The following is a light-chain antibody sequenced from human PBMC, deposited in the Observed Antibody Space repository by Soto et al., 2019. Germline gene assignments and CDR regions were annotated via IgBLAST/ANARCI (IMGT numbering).Light chain of an antibody. Sequence: QAVVTQEPSFSVSPGGTVTLTCTLSSGSVSNSYFPSWYQQTPGQAPRTLIYNTNSRSSGVPDRFSASILVNKAALTITGAQADDESDYYCALFMGGGISLFGGGTKLTVL. CDR3: ALFMGGGISL. V-gene: IGLV8-61*01. CDR1: SGSVSNSYF. J-gene: IGLJ3*02. CDR2: NTN.